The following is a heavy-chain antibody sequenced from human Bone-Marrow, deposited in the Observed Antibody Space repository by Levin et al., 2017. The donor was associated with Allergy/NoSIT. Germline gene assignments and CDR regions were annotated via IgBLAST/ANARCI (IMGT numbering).Heavy chain of an antibody. J-gene: IGHJ4*02. Sequence: SETLSLTCTVSGGSISTGADYCTWIRQPPGKGLQWIGYIYYSGSTYYNPSLKSRVTISVDTSTNHFSLKLSSLTAADTAVYYCARCTGGTCYTGLDHWGQGTLVTVSS. V-gene: IGHV4-30-4*08. CDR3: ARCTGGTCYTGLDH. CDR1: GGSISTGADY. CDR2: IYYSGST. D-gene: IGHD2-15*01.